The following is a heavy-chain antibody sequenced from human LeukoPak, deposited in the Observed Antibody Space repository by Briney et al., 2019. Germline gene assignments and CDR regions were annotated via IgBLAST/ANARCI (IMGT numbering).Heavy chain of an antibody. Sequence: AGSLRLSCAASGFTFNAYSMTWVRQAQGKGLEWVSYISSGGTTNYYAASVKSRFTISRDDEKNSLYLQMYSLRDEDTAVYYCARVVTSSGSYDLFDPWGQGALVTVSS. V-gene: IGHV3-48*02. D-gene: IGHD1-26*01. CDR3: ARVVTSSGSYDLFDP. J-gene: IGHJ5*02. CDR1: GFTFNAYS. CDR2: ISSGGTTN.